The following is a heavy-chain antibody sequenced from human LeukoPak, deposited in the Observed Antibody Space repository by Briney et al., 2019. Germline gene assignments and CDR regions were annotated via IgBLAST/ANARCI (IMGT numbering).Heavy chain of an antibody. CDR1: GFTFISYW. Sequence: LGGSLRLSCAASGFTFISYWMSWVRQAPGKGLEWVANTKQDGSEKYYVDSVKGRFTISRDNAKNSLYLQMNSLRAENTAVYYCTRDQTGVRRTIPFDYWGQGTLVTVSS. D-gene: IGHD3-9*01. CDR2: TKQDGSEK. V-gene: IGHV3-7*01. CDR3: TRDQTGVRRTIPFDY. J-gene: IGHJ4*02.